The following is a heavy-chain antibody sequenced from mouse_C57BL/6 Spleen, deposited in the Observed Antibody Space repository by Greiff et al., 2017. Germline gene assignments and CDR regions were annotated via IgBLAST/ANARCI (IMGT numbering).Heavy chain of an antibody. CDR1: GYTFTSYW. Sequence: VQLQQPGAELVKPGASVKMSCKASGYTFTSYWITWVKQRPGQGLEWIGDIYPGSGSTNYNEKFKGKATLTVDKSSSTAYMELRSLTSEDSAVYYCARYDYRLAYWGQGTLVTVSA. CDR3: ARYDYRLAY. J-gene: IGHJ3*01. CDR2: IYPGSGST. D-gene: IGHD2-4*01. V-gene: IGHV1-55*01.